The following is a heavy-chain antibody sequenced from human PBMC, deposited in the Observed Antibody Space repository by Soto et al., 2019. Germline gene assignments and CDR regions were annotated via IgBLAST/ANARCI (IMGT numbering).Heavy chain of an antibody. CDR1: GFTFSSYG. V-gene: IGHV3-33*01. CDR3: ARDCVMTTGPRDYYYYGMDV. J-gene: IGHJ6*02. Sequence: QVQLVESGGGVVQPGRSLRLSCAASGFTFSSYGMHWVRQAPGKGLEWVAVIWYDGSNKYYADSVKGRFTISRDNSKNTLYLQMNSLRAEDTAVYYCARDCVMTTGPRDYYYYGMDVWGQGTTVTVSS. CDR2: IWYDGSNK. D-gene: IGHD4-17*01.